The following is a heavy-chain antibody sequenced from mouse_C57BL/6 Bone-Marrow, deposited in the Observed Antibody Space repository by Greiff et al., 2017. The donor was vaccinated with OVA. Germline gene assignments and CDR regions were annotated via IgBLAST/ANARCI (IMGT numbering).Heavy chain of an antibody. Sequence: EVQLQQSGAELVRPGASVKLSCTASGFNIKDDYMHWVKQRPEQGLEWIGWIDPENGDTEYASKFQGKATITADTSSNTAYLQLSSLTSEDTAVYYGTRELRGYWGQGTTLTVSS. V-gene: IGHV14-4*01. CDR1: GFNIKDDY. J-gene: IGHJ2*01. CDR2: IDPENGDT. D-gene: IGHD1-1*01. CDR3: TRELRGY.